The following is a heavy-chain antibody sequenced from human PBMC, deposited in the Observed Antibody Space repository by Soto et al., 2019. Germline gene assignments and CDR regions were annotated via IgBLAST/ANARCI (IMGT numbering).Heavy chain of an antibody. CDR3: TRASYSSGWYGDTFDV. CDR1: GFTFNNYW. D-gene: IGHD6-13*01. CDR2: INSIGSSS. J-gene: IGHJ3*01. V-gene: IGHV3-74*01. Sequence: EVQLVESGGGLVQPGGSLRLSCVASGFTFNNYWMHWVRQVPGKGLVWVSSINSIGSSSTYADSVKGRFTISRDNAKNTLFLQMNSLRAEETAVYYCTRASYSSGWYGDTFDVWGQGTMVTVSS.